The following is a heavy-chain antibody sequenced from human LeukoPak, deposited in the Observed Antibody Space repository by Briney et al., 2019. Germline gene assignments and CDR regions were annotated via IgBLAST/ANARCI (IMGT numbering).Heavy chain of an antibody. Sequence: PGGSLRLSCAASGFTFSSYEMNWVRQAPGKGLEWVPYISSSGSTIYYADSVKGRFAISRDNAKNSLYLQMNSLRAEDTAVYYCAREVPAGDFDYWGQGTLVTVSS. CDR1: GFTFSSYE. CDR3: AREVPAGDFDY. V-gene: IGHV3-48*03. J-gene: IGHJ4*02. D-gene: IGHD2-2*01. CDR2: ISSSGSTI.